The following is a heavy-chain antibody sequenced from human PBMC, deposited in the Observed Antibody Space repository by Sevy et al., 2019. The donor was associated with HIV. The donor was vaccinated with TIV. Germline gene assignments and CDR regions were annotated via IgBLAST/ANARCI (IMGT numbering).Heavy chain of an antibody. Sequence: GGSLRLSCAASGFTFSSYSMNWVRQAPGKGLEWVSSISSSSSYIYYADSVKGRFTISRDNARNSLYLQMNSLRAEDTAVYYCARGAHSNGNYWGQGTLVTVSS. CDR1: GFTFSSYS. V-gene: IGHV3-21*01. J-gene: IGHJ4*02. CDR2: ISSSSSYI. D-gene: IGHD3-22*01. CDR3: ARGAHSNGNY.